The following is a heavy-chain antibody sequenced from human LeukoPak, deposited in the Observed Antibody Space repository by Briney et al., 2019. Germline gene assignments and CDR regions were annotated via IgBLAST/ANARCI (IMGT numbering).Heavy chain of an antibody. V-gene: IGHV4-38-2*02. J-gene: IGHJ5*02. CDR2: IYHSGST. D-gene: IGHD3-10*01. CDR1: GYSISSGYY. CDR3: ARDHGTVYGSGSFLNWFDP. Sequence: SETLSLTCTVSGYSISSGYYWGWIRQPPGKGLEWIGSIYHSGSTYYNPSLKSRVTISVDTSKNQFSLKLSSVTAADTAVYYCARDHGTVYGSGSFLNWFDPWGQGTLVTVSS.